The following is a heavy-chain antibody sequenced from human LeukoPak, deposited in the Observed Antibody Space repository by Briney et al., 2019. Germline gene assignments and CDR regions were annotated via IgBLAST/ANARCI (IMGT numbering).Heavy chain of an antibody. Sequence: SETLSLTCAVSGYSISSGYYWGWIRQPPGKGLEWIGSISPSGSTFYNPSLKSRVTISVDTSKNQFSLKLRSVTAADTAVYYCALSPLGAAGTWSGLFDYWGQGTLVTVSS. CDR1: GYSISSGYY. D-gene: IGHD6-13*01. CDR3: ALSPLGAAGTWSGLFDY. V-gene: IGHV4-38-2*01. CDR2: ISPSGST. J-gene: IGHJ4*02.